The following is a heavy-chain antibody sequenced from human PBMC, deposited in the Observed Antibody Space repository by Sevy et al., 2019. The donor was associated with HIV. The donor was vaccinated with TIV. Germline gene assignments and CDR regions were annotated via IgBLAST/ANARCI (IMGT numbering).Heavy chain of an antibody. CDR2: IIPIFGTA. V-gene: IGHV1-69*13. CDR3: ARDPRYCSSTSCYEQDYYYYGMDV. D-gene: IGHD2-2*01. Sequence: ASVKVSCKASGGTFSSYAISWVRQAPGQGLEWMGGIIPIFGTANYAQKFQGRVTITADESTSTAYMELSSLRSEDTAVYYCARDPRYCSSTSCYEQDYYYYGMDVWGQGTTVTVSS. J-gene: IGHJ6*02. CDR1: GGTFSSYA.